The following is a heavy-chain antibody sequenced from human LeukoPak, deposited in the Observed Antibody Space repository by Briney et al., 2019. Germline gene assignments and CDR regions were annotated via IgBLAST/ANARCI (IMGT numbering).Heavy chain of an antibody. D-gene: IGHD3-10*01. V-gene: IGHV3-21*01. J-gene: IGHJ6*04. CDR2: ISSSSSYI. CDR3: ARFWFGELSGMDV. Sequence: GASLRLSCAASGFTFSSYSMNWVRQAPGKGLEWVSSISSSSSYIYYADSVKGRFTISRDNAKNSLYLQMNSLRAEDTAVYYCARFWFGELSGMDVWGKGTTVTVSS. CDR1: GFTFSSYS.